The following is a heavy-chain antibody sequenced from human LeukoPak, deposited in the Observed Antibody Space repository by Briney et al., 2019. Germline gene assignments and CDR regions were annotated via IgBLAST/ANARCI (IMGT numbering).Heavy chain of an antibody. CDR2: IYYSGST. CDR1: GGSISSGDYY. D-gene: IGHD6-13*01. CDR3: ARRAAAASLYYFDY. V-gene: IGHV4-30-4*01. J-gene: IGHJ4*02. Sequence: SQTLSLTCTVSGGSISSGDYYWSWIRQPPGKGLEWIGYIYYSGSTYYNPSLKSRVTISVDTSKNQFSLKLSSVTAADTAVYYCARRAAAASLYYFDYWGQGTLVTVSS.